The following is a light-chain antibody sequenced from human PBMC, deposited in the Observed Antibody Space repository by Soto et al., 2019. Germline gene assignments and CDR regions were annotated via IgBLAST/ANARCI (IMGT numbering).Light chain of an antibody. CDR1: QSVSNTY. Sequence: EIVLTQSPGTLSLSPGGRSTLSCMAIQSVSNTYLAWYQQKPGQAPRLLIHGASNRATGIPDRFSGSGSGTDFTLTISRPEPEDFPVYYCQQYGSSGTFGQGTKVDIK. CDR3: QQYGSSGT. V-gene: IGKV3-20*01. J-gene: IGKJ1*01. CDR2: GAS.